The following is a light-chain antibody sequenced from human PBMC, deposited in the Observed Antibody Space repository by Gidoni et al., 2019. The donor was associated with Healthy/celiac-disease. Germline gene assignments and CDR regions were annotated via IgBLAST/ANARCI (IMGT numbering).Light chain of an antibody. CDR2: DAS. CDR3: QQRSNWPRSIT. CDR1: QRVSSY. V-gene: IGKV3-11*01. J-gene: IGKJ5*01. Sequence: EIVLRQSPDTLSLSPGERATLSCRASQRVSSYLAWSQQKPGKAPRLLIYDASNRATGIPARFSGSGSGTDVTLIISSIEPEDFAVYYCQQRSNWPRSITFGQGTRLEIK.